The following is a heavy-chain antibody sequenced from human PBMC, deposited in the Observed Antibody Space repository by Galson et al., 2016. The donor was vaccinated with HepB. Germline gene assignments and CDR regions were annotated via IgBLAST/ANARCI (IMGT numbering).Heavy chain of an antibody. CDR3: ADLGAYDY. J-gene: IGHJ4*02. CDR1: GLPFSRRY. V-gene: IGHV3-72*01. CDR2: IGTTVDGYST. D-gene: IGHD4/OR15-4a*01. Sequence: SLRLSCAASGLPFSRRYVEWVRQAPGKGLEWLGLIGTTVDGYSTEYAASVRGRFAISRDDSKNVAYLHMSDLKTDDTAVYFCADLGAYDYWGQGTLVTVSS.